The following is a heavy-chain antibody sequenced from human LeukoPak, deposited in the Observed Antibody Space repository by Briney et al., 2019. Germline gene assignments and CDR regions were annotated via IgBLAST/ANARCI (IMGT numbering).Heavy chain of an antibody. Sequence: PSETLSLTCTVSGFSISSGYYWGWIRQPPGKGLEWIGYIYYSASTNYNPSLKSRVTISVDTSKNQFSLKLSSVTAADTAVYYCARQRYFDLWGRGTLVTVSS. V-gene: IGHV4-59*08. CDR1: GFSISSGYY. CDR2: IYYSAST. J-gene: IGHJ2*01. CDR3: ARQRYFDL.